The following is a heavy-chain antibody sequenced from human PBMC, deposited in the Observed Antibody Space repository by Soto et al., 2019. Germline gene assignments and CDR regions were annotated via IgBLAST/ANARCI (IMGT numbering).Heavy chain of an antibody. V-gene: IGHV3-30*03. CDR1: GFPFTSSG. CDR3: VGGQYYFDY. J-gene: IGHJ4*02. CDR2: ISYDGSDK. Sequence: QVQLVESGGGVVQPGRSLRLSCAGSGFPFTSSGMHWVREGPDKGLEWVAVISYDGSDKYYADSVKGRFTISRDNSKNMLYLQMNSLRPEDTALYYCVGGQYYFDYRDQGTLVIVSS. D-gene: IGHD3-10*01.